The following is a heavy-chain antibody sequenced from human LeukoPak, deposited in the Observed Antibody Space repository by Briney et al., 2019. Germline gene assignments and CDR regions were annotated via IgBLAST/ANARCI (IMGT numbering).Heavy chain of an antibody. D-gene: IGHD5-12*01. CDR1: GFTFSSYG. V-gene: IGHV3-30*18. J-gene: IGHJ4*02. Sequence: GGSLRLSCVASGFTFSSYGMHWVRQAPGKGLEWVAVISYDGSNKYYADSVKGRFTISRDNSKNTLYLQMNSLRAEDTAAYYCAKGYGGYDWSLVDYWGQGTLVTVSS. CDR3: AKGYGGYDWSLVDY. CDR2: ISYDGSNK.